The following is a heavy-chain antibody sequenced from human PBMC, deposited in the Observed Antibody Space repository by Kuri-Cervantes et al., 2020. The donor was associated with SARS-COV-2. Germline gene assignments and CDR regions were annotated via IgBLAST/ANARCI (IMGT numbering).Heavy chain of an antibody. Sequence: GSLRLSCAVYGGSFSGYYWSWIRQPPGKGLEWIGEINHSGSTNYNPSLKSRVTISVDTSKNQFSLKLSSVTAADTAVYYCARGRRGVPATVFDYWGQGTLVTASS. V-gene: IGHV4-34*01. D-gene: IGHD2-2*01. J-gene: IGHJ4*02. CDR1: GGSFSGYY. CDR3: ARGRRGVPATVFDY. CDR2: INHSGST.